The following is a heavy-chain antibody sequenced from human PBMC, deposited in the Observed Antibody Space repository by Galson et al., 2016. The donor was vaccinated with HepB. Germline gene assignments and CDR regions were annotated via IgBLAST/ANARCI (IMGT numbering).Heavy chain of an antibody. V-gene: IGHV2-5*02. CDR2: IYWDDDE. Sequence: PALVKPTQTLTLTCTFSGFSLSTRGVGVGWIRQPPGKALEWLALIYWDDDERYSPSLKSRLTITKHTSQHQVVITMTNMDPVDTAINYCAHRRDGSGCCFDYWGQGTLVTVSS. CDR1: GFSLSTRGVG. D-gene: IGHD3-10*01. CDR3: AHRRDGSGCCFDY. J-gene: IGHJ4*02.